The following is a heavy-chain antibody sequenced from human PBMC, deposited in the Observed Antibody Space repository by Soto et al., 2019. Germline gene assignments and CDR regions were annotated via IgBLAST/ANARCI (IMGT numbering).Heavy chain of an antibody. CDR3: ACYDFWSGLRWFDP. CDR1: GGSFSGYY. V-gene: IGHV4-34*01. D-gene: IGHD3-3*01. Sequence: QVQLQQWGAGLLKPSETLSLTCAVYGGSFSGYYWSWIRQPPGKGLEWIGEINHSGSTNYNPSLKSRVTISVDTSKNQFSLKLSSVTAADTAVYYCACYDFWSGLRWFDPWGQGTLVTVSS. J-gene: IGHJ5*02. CDR2: INHSGST.